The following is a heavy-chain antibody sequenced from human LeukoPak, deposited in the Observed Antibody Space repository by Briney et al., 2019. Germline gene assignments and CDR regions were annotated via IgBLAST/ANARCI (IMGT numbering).Heavy chain of an antibody. J-gene: IGHJ1*01. D-gene: IGHD6-6*01. Sequence: GESLRHSCAASGFSVSSNYRGWVRQAPGKGLEWVSVMYSGGNTYYADSVKGRFTISRDNSKNTLDLQMNSLRAEDTAVYYCARLYSNSSYAEYFMHWGQGTLATVSS. CDR2: MYSGGNT. CDR3: ARLYSNSSYAEYFMH. CDR1: GFSVSSNY. V-gene: IGHV3-66*04.